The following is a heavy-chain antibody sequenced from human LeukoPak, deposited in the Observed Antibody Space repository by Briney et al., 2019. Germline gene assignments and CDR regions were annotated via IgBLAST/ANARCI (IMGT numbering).Heavy chain of an antibody. CDR1: GFTFSDYY. Sequence: GGSLRLSCAASGFTFSDYYMSWIRQAPGKGLEWVSYISSSGNNIYYADSVKGRFIISRDNAKNSLYLQMNSLRAEDTAVYYCARDPSNWFDPWGQGTLVTVSS. CDR2: ISSSGNNI. V-gene: IGHV3-11*04. J-gene: IGHJ5*02. CDR3: ARDPSNWFDP.